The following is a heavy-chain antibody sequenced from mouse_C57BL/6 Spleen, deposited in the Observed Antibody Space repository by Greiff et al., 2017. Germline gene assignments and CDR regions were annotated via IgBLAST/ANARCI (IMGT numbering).Heavy chain of an antibody. CDR2: SRHKANDYTT. CDR3: ARAPSYEGYAMDY. Sequence: EVKLVESGGGLVQSGRSLRLSCATSGFTFSDFYMEWVRQAPGKGLEWIAASRHKANDYTTEYSASVKGRFIVSRDTSQSILYLQRNTLGAEDTAIYYCARAPSYEGYAMDYWGQGTSVTVSS. CDR1: GFTFSDFY. V-gene: IGHV7-1*01. D-gene: IGHD2-3*01. J-gene: IGHJ4*01.